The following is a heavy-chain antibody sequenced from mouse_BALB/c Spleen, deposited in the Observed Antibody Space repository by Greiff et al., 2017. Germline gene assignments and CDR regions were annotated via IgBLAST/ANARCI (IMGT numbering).Heavy chain of an antibody. Sequence: QVQLQQSGAELVRPGTSVKVSCKASGYAFTNYLIEWVKQRPGQGLEWIGVINPGSGGTNYNEKFKGKATLTADKSSSTAYMQLSSLTSDDSAVYFCARGKLAFDYWGQGTTLTVSS. J-gene: IGHJ2*01. CDR1: GYAFTNYL. D-gene: IGHD4-1*01. CDR3: ARGKLAFDY. CDR2: INPGSGGT. V-gene: IGHV1-54*03.